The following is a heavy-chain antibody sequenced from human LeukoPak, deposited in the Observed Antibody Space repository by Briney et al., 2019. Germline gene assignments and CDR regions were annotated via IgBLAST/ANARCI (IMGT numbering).Heavy chain of an antibody. CDR2: INHSGST. V-gene: IGHV4-34*01. J-gene: IGHJ6*02. CDR1: GGSFSGYY. Sequence: SETLSLTRAVYGGSFSGYYWSWIRQPPGKGLEWIGEINHSGSTNYNPSLKSRVTISVDTSKNQFSLKLSSVTAADTAVYYCARWAVVVPAAMARNYYYYGMDVWGQGTTVTVSS. CDR3: ARWAVVVPAAMARNYYYYGMDV. D-gene: IGHD2-2*01.